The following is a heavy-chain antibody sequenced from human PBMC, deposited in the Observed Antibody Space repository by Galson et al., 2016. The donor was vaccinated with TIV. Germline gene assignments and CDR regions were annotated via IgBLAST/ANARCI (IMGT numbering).Heavy chain of an antibody. CDR1: GDTISNYV. D-gene: IGHD5-18*01. CDR2: IIPLFRTT. V-gene: IGHV1-69*13. Sequence: SVKVSCKASGDTISNYVFNWVRLAPGQGPEWMGGIIPLFRTTNYAQKFQGRVTITADESTNTAYMELNSLRSGDTAVYYCASDRNTAFDTYHYYYGMDVWGQGTTVTVSS. CDR3: ASDRNTAFDTYHYYYGMDV. J-gene: IGHJ6*02.